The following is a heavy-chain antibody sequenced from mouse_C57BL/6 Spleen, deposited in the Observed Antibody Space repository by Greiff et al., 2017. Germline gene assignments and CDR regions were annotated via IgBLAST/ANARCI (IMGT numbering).Heavy chain of an antibody. V-gene: IGHV1-82*01. CDR3: ARNYGSSPYFDY. Sequence: QVQLQQSGPELVKPGASVKISCKASGYAFSSSWMNWVKQRPGKGLEWIGRICPGDGDTNYNGKFKGKATLTADKSSSTAYMQLSSLTSEDSAVYFCARNYGSSPYFDYWGQGTTLTVSS. CDR1: GYAFSSSW. D-gene: IGHD1-1*01. J-gene: IGHJ2*01. CDR2: ICPGDGDT.